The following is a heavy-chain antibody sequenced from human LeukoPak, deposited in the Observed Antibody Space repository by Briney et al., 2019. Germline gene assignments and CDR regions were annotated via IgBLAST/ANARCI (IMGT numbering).Heavy chain of an antibody. CDR2: IKQDGSEK. CDR3: ARDAVSSGLLWFGELPPSGDGAFDI. CDR1: GFTFSSYW. J-gene: IGHJ3*02. D-gene: IGHD3-10*01. Sequence: GGSLRLSCAAFGFTFSSYWMSWVRQAPGKGLEWVANIKQDGSEKYYVDSVKGRFTISRDNAKNSLYLQMNSLRAEDTAVYYCARDAVSSGLLWFGELPPSGDGAFDIWGQGTMVTVSS. V-gene: IGHV3-7*01.